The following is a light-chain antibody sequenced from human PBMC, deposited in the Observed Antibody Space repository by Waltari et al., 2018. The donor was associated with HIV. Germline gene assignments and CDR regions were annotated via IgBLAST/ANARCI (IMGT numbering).Light chain of an antibody. CDR2: RND. CDR1: PSPIGSNH. Sequence: SVLTPPPSTSATPGQSVTISCSAGPSPIGSNHVYWYQLVPGTTAKLLIYRNDQRPSGVPDRFSGSKSGTSASLAVSGLRPDDEAEYFCSTWDGSLGAYVFGGGTKLTVL. CDR3: STWDGSLGAYV. J-gene: IGLJ2*01. V-gene: IGLV1-47*01.